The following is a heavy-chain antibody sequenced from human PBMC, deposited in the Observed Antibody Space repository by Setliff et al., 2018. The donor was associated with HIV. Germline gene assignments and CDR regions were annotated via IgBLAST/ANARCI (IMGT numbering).Heavy chain of an antibody. V-gene: IGHV3-74*01. J-gene: IGHJ3*02. CDR3: ARIYDRSAYYPHDAFDI. D-gene: IGHD3-22*01. Sequence: PGGSLRLSCAASGFSISSYWMHWVRQTPGKGLVWVSRIKPDGSSITYADSVKGRFTISRDNAKNTVYLQMNSLRAEDTAVYYCARIYDRSAYYPHDAFDIWGQGTMVTVSS. CDR1: GFSISSYW. CDR2: IKPDGSSI.